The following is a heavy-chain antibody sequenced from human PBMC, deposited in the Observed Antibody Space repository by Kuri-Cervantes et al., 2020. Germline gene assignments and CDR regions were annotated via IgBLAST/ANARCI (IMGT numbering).Heavy chain of an antibody. V-gene: IGHV3-74*01. CDR3: ARDHGGKGRFLEWFTGDY. J-gene: IGHJ4*02. D-gene: IGHD3-3*01. CDR2: INEDGSHT. CDR1: GFTFSSYW. Sequence: GESLKISCAASGFTFSSYWMHWVRQAPGMGLVWVSHINEDGSHTNYADSVKGRFTISRDNSKNTLYLQMNSLRAEDTAVYYCARDHGGKGRFLEWFTGDYWGQGTLVTVSS.